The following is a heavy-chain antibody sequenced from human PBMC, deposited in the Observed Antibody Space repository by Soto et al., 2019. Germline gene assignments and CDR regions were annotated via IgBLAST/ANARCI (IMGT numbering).Heavy chain of an antibody. Sequence: EVQMVESGGGLVQPGRYLRLSCAASGFNFDDYAMHWVRQAPGKGLEWVSGISWNSGRIGYADSVKGRFTISRDNAKNSLYLQMNSLRAEDTALYYCAKVGAERTSLPNDAFAIWGQGTMVTVSS. V-gene: IGHV3-9*01. J-gene: IGHJ3*02. CDR3: AKVGAERTSLPNDAFAI. CDR1: GFNFDDYA. CDR2: ISWNSGRI. D-gene: IGHD2-2*01.